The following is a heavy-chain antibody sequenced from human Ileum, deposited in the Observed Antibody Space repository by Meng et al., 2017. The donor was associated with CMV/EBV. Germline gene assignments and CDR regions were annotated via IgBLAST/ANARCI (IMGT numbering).Heavy chain of an antibody. Sequence: VQLQESGPRLVSPSETLSLACTVSYGSISPYCWNWIRQSPGMGLEWVGFLCHDGHTHSNPSLKSRLAMSIDTSKSQISLRLMSVTAADTAIYYCARWGNAVRGFDYWGRGDLVTVSS. CDR1: YGSISPYC. J-gene: IGHJ4*01. D-gene: IGHD7-27*01. V-gene: IGHV4-59*01. CDR2: LCHDGHT. CDR3: ARWGNAVRGFDY.